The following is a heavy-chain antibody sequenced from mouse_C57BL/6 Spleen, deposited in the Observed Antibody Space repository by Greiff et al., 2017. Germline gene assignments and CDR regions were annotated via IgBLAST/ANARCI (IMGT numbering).Heavy chain of an antibody. D-gene: IGHD4-1*01. J-gene: IGHJ1*03. V-gene: IGHV3-1*01. CDR1: GYSITSGYD. CDR3: ARELGRRGYFDV. Sequence: DVMLVESGPGMVKPSQSLSLTCTVTGYSITSGYDWHWIRHFPGNKLEWMGYISYSGSTNYNPSLKSRISITHDTSKNHFFLTLNSVTTEDTATYYCARELGRRGYFDVWGTGTTVTVSS. CDR2: ISYSGST.